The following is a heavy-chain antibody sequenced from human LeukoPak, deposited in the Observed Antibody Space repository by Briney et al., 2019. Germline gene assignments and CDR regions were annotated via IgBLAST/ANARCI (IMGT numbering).Heavy chain of an antibody. D-gene: IGHD6-19*01. V-gene: IGHV3-48*03. CDR3: ALLAVASDFDY. Sequence: GGSLRLSCAVSGFPFSVYEMNWVRQAPGKGLEWVSNISSSGTTIYYADSVRGRFSISRDNAKSSLYLQMNSLRVEDTAVYYCALLAVASDFDYWGQGALVTVSS. CDR1: GFPFSVYE. J-gene: IGHJ4*02. CDR2: ISSSGTTI.